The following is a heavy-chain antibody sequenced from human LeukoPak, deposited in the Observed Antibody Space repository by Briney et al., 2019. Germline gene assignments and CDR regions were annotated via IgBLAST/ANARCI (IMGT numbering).Heavy chain of an antibody. CDR2: INQDGSKK. V-gene: IGHV3-7*01. CDR1: RFTFSNYW. D-gene: IGHD1-26*01. CDR3: ARGRYSGSYYADY. J-gene: IGHJ4*02. Sequence: GGSLRLSCVASRFTFSNYWMSWVRQAPGKGLEWVANINQDGSKKVYADSMKGRFTVSRDNAKESLYLQLNSLRADDTAVYYCARGRYSGSYYADYWGQGTLVTVSS.